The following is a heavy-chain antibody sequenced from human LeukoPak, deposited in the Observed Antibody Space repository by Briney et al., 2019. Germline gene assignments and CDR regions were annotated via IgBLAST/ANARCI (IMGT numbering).Heavy chain of an antibody. CDR3: AREPTGSYYDSSGYYEGGDY. J-gene: IGHJ4*02. D-gene: IGHD3-22*01. CDR2: IYYSGST. V-gene: IGHV4-39*07. Sequence: KSSETLSLTCTVSGGSISSSSYYWGWIRQPPGKGLEWIGSIYYSGSTYYNPSLKSRVTISVDTSKNQFSLKLSSVTAADTAVYYCAREPTGSYYDSSGYYEGGDYWGQGTLVTVSS. CDR1: GGSISSSSYY.